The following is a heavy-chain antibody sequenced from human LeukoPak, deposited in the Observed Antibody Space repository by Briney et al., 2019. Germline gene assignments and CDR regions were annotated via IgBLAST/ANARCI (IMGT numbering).Heavy chain of an antibody. J-gene: IGHJ5*02. CDR1: GFTFSNYA. V-gene: IGHV3-23*01. Sequence: GGSLRLSCAASGFTFSNYAMSWVRQAPGRGLEWVSGGGSTYYADAVRGRFTISRDNSRNTLQLQMNSLRAEDTAVYYCAKGYSNGYGAWGQGTLVTVSS. CDR2: GGST. D-gene: IGHD6-19*01. CDR3: AKGYSNGYGA.